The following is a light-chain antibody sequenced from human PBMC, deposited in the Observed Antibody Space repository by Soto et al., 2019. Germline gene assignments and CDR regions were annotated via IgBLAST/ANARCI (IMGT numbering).Light chain of an antibody. CDR2: GAS. J-gene: IGKJ5*01. Sequence: EIVLTQSPGTLSLSPGERATLSCRASQSVSNNYLAWYQEKPGQAPRLLIYGASSRATGIPDRFSGSGSGTDFTLTISRLEPEDFAVYYCQQRSNWPTFGQGTRLEI. CDR3: QQRSNWPT. V-gene: IGKV3D-20*02. CDR1: QSVSNNY.